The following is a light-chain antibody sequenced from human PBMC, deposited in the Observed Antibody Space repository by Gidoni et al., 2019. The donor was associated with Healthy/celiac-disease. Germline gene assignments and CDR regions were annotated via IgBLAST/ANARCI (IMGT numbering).Light chain of an antibody. Sequence: ELVLTQSPGTLSLSPGERATLSCRASQSVSSSYLAWYQQKPGQAPRLLIYGASSRATGIPDRFSGSGSGTDFTLTISRLEPEDFAVYYCQQYGSTVGTFGQGAKLEIK. CDR2: GAS. CDR1: QSVSSSY. V-gene: IGKV3-20*01. CDR3: QQYGSTVGT. J-gene: IGKJ2*02.